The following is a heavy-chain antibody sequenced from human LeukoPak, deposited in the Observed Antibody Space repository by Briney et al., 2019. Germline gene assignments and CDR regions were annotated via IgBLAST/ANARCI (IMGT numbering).Heavy chain of an antibody. CDR3: ASGCSGTSCYYGMDA. D-gene: IGHD2-2*01. CDR1: GGSISSYY. CDR2: IYYSGST. V-gene: IGHV4-59*01. Sequence: SETLSLTCTVSGGSISSYYWSWIRQPPGKGLEWIGYIYYSGSTNYNPSLKSRVTISVDTSKKQISLNLTSVTAADTAVYYCASGCSGTSCYYGMDAWGQGTTVIVSS. J-gene: IGHJ6*02.